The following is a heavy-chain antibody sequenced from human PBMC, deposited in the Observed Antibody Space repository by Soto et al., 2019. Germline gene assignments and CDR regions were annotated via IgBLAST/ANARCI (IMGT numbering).Heavy chain of an antibody. CDR3: ARDNPNSGGYYYFDY. CDR2: IWFDGSNK. V-gene: IGHV3-33*01. Sequence: QVQLVESGGGVVQPGRSLRLSCAASGFSFSTYGMHWVRQAPGKGLECVAVIWFDGSNKQYADSVKGRFTISRDNSKNTLYLQMNSLIVEDTAVYYCARDNPNSGGYYYFDYCAQGSLVTVSS. CDR1: GFSFSTYG. D-gene: IGHD3-22*01. J-gene: IGHJ4*02.